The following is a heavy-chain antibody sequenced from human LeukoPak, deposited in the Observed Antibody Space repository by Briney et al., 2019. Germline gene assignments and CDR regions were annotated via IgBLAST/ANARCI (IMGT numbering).Heavy chain of an antibody. CDR3: AKASYGDFAGPYLDY. CDR2: VSTGSSYI. Sequence: GGALRLSCTASGFTFSRYSLNWVRQAPGKGVEWVSSVSTGSSYIYYADSVKGRFTISRDNAKNSLYLQMNSLRPEDTALYYCAKASYGDFAGPYLDYWGQGTLVTVSS. D-gene: IGHD4-17*01. V-gene: IGHV3-21*04. J-gene: IGHJ4*02. CDR1: GFTFSRYS.